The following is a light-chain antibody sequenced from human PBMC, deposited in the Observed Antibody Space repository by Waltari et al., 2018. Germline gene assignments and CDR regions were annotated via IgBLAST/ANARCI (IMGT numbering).Light chain of an antibody. CDR1: RANPGSNF. J-gene: IGLJ1*01. CDR2: RNH. CDR3: ASWDESHYV. V-gene: IGLV1-47*01. Sequence: QSVLTQPPSASATPGQRVTISRSGTRANPGSNFLYWYQQLPGTPPKLPIYRNHERPSRVPDRFSASKYGTSASLVISELRSEDEGIYYCASWDESHYVFGPGTTVTVL.